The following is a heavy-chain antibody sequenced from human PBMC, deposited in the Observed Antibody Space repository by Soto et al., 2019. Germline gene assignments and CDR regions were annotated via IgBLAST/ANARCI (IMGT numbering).Heavy chain of an antibody. D-gene: IGHD2-21*02. CDR2: IIPIFGTA. CDR3: ARDRRLLPHWYFDL. Sequence: SVKVSCKASGGTFSSYAISWVRQAPGQGLEWMGGIIPIFGTANYAQKFRGRVTITADESTSTAYMELSSLRSEDTAVYYCARDRRLLPHWYFDLWGRGTLVTVSS. V-gene: IGHV1-69*13. CDR1: GGTFSSYA. J-gene: IGHJ2*01.